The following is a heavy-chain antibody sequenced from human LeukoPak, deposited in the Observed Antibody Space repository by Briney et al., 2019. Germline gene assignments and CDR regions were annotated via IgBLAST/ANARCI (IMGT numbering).Heavy chain of an antibody. V-gene: IGHV4-59*01. D-gene: IGHD3-9*01. J-gene: IGHJ3*02. CDR2: IYYSGST. CDR1: GGSISSYY. CDR3: ARDFGDYDILTGYYGGHAFDI. Sequence: SETLSLTCTVSGGSISSYYWSWIRQPPGKGLEWIGYIYYSGSTNYNPSLKSRVTISVDTSKNQFSLKLSSVTAADTAVYYCARDFGDYDILTGYYGGHAFDIWGQGTMVTVSS.